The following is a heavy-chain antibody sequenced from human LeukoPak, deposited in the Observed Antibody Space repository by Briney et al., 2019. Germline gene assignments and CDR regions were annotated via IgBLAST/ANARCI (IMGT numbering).Heavy chain of an antibody. CDR2: ICYSGST. Sequence: KPSQTLSLTCTVSGGSISSGDYYWSWIRQPPGKGLEWIGYICYSGSTNYNPSLKSRVTISVDTSKNQFSLKLSSVTAADTAVYYCARFLCSGYPFCYYYYYMDVWGKGTTVTVSS. CDR1: GGSISSGDYY. V-gene: IGHV4-61*08. CDR3: ARFLCSGYPFCYYYYYMDV. J-gene: IGHJ6*03. D-gene: IGHD3-22*01.